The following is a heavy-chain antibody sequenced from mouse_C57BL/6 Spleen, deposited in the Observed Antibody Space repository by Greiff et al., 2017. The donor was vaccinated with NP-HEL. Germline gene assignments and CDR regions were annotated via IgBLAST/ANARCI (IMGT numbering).Heavy chain of an antibody. J-gene: IGHJ4*01. D-gene: IGHD1-1*01. CDR2: INPSSGYT. V-gene: IGHV1-4*01. CDR1: GYTFTSYT. Sequence: VKLQESGAELARPGASVKMSCKASGYTFTSYTMHWVKQRPGQGLEWIGYINPSSGYTKYNQKFKDKATLTADKSSSTAYMQLSSLTSEDSAVYYCARGKNYYYEMGYAMDYWGQGTSVTVSS. CDR3: ARGKNYYYEMGYAMDY.